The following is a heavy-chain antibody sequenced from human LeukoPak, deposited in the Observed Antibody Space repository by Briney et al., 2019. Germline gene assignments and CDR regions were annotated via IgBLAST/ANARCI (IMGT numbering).Heavy chain of an antibody. D-gene: IGHD3-3*01. V-gene: IGHV1-2*02. CDR1: GYTFTGYY. Sequence: ASVKVSCTASGYTFTGYYMHWVRQAPGQGLEWMGWINPNSGGTNYAQKFQGRVTMTRDTSISTAYMELSRLRSDDTAVYYCARGVRFLEWLPNYWGQGTLVTVSS. J-gene: IGHJ4*02. CDR2: INPNSGGT. CDR3: ARGVRFLEWLPNY.